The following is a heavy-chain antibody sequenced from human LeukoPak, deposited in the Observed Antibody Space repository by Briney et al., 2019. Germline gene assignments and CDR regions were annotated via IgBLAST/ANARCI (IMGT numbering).Heavy chain of an antibody. CDR1: GFRFKNYS. Sequence: GGSLRLSRAASGFRFKNYSMHWVRQPPGTGLEWVAVISMDGIQEYYADSVKGRFSISRDNSKNTMYLQMNSLRSEDTAVYYCAREVYSYALDALDLWGQGTMVTVSS. D-gene: IGHD5-18*01. V-gene: IGHV3-30*04. CDR2: ISMDGIQE. CDR3: AREVYSYALDALDL. J-gene: IGHJ3*01.